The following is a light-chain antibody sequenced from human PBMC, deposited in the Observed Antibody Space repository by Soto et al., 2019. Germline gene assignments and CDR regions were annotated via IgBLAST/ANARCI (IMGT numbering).Light chain of an antibody. J-gene: IGLJ3*02. V-gene: IGLV2-14*01. CDR1: SSDVGGYNR. Sequence: QSALTQPASVSGSPGQSITISCTGTSSDVGGYNRVSWYQQHPDKAPKLIIYEVTNRPSGISNRFSGSKSGDTASLTISGLQAEDEADYYCYSYTSSSTLNWVFGGGTKLTVL. CDR2: EVT. CDR3: YSYTSSSTLNWV.